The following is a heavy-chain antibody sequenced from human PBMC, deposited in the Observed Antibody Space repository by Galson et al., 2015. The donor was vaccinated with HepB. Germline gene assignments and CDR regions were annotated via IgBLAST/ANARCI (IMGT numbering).Heavy chain of an antibody. CDR1: GLTFSSYG. CDR2: IWYDGSNN. Sequence: SLRLYCAASGLTFSSYGMHWVRQAPGKGLEWEAVIWYDGSNNYYADYVKGRFTISRDNSKNKLYLQMNILRAEDTAVYYCAREGQELTYYDFWSGYYTNNWFDPWGQGTLVTVSS. D-gene: IGHD3-3*01. J-gene: IGHJ5*02. V-gene: IGHV3-33*01. CDR3: AREGQELTYYDFWSGYYTNNWFDP.